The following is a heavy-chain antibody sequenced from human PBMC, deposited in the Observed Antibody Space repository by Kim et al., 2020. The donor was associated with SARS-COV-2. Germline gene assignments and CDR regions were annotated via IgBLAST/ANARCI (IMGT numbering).Heavy chain of an antibody. Sequence: SETLSLTCTVSGGSISSSSYYWGWIRQPPGKGLEWIGIIYYSGSTYYNPPLKSRVTISVDTSKNQFSLKLSSVTAAGTAVYYCASHTRCSSTRCYTMDVGAQGTTVPVLS. V-gene: IGHV4-39*01. D-gene: IGHD2-2*01. J-gene: IGHJ6*01. CDR3: ASHTRCSSTRCYTMDV. CDR1: GGSISSSSYY. CDR2: IYYSGST.